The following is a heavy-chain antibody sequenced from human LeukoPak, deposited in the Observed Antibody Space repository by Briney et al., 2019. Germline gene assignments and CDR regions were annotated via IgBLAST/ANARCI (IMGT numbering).Heavy chain of an antibody. CDR1: GGSISSGDYY. V-gene: IGHV4-30-4*01. Sequence: KASQTLSLTCTVSGGSISSGDYYWSWIRQPPGKGLEWIAYMYYSGSTYYNPSLKSRVTMSADTSKNQFSLKLSSVTAADTAVYYCARSYYYDSRIDPWGQGTLVTVSS. J-gene: IGHJ5*02. CDR2: MYYSGST. CDR3: ARSYYYDSRIDP. D-gene: IGHD3-22*01.